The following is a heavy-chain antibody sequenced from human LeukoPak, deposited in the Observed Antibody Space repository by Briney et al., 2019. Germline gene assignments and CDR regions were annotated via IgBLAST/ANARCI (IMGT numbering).Heavy chain of an antibody. CDR1: GFTLSRYA. Sequence: GRSLRLSCATSGFTLSRYAMHWVRQAPGKGLEWVAYLRNDGTNTLYGDSVRGRFTISRDNSKNTLYLQMNSLRVEDMAVYYCAKDWNWAIDYWGQGTLVTVSS. CDR3: AKDWNWAIDY. D-gene: IGHD1-7*01. V-gene: IGHV3-30*01. CDR2: LRNDGTNT. J-gene: IGHJ4*02.